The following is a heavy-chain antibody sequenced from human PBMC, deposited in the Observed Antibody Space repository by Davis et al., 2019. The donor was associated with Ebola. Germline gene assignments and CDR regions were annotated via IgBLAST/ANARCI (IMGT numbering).Heavy chain of an antibody. CDR1: GYTFTSYY. CDR3: ARESIVVVVAAGEGYYYGMDV. D-gene: IGHD2-15*01. J-gene: IGHJ6*04. V-gene: IGHV1-46*01. CDR2: INPSGGST. Sequence: ASVKVSCKASGYTFTSYYMHWVRQAPGQGLEWMGIINPSGGSTSCAQKFQGRVTMTRDTSTSTVYMELSSLRSEDTAVYYCARESIVVVVAAGEGYYYGMDVWGKGTTVTVSS.